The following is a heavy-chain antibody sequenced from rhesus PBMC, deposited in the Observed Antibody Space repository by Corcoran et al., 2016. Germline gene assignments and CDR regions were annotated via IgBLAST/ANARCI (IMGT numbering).Heavy chain of an antibody. J-gene: IGHJ4*01. CDR2: IYGRSTST. CDR3: ARHSGPFDY. CDR1: GGSISDSYR. D-gene: IGHD5-24*01. Sequence: QVQLQESGPGVVKPSETLSLTCAVSGGSISDSYRWSWIRQPPGKGLEWIGYIYGRSTSTNYNPSLKSRVTISKDTSKNQFSLKLSSVTAADTAVYHCARHSGPFDYWGQGVLVTVSS. V-gene: IGHV4S10*01.